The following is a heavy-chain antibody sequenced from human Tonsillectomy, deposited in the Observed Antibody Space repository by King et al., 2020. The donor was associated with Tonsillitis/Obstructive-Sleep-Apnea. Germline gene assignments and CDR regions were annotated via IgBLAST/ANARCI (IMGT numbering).Heavy chain of an antibody. D-gene: IGHD4/OR15-4a*01. CDR2: ISGSGGST. Sequence: VQLVESGGGLVQPGGSLRLSCAASGFTFSSYAMSWVRQAPGKGLEWVSTISGSGGSTYYADSVKGRFTIPRDNSKNPLYLQMNSLRSEDTAVSYWAKLGAVLFDYWGQGTLVTVSS. V-gene: IGHV3-23*04. CDR3: AKLGAVLFDY. CDR1: GFTFSSYA. J-gene: IGHJ4*02.